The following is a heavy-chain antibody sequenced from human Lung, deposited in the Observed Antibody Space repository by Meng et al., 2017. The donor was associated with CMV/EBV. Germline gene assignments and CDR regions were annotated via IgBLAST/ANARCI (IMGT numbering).Heavy chain of an antibody. CDR1: GGTFRSNA. V-gene: IGHV1-69*13. CDR2: INPMFGTP. Sequence: SVKVSXKTSGGTFRSNAIAWVRQAPGQGPEWMGGINPMFGTPKYAQKFQGRVTINADESTSTVSLEVNSLRSEDTAVYYCARAAVVVLGGALGSMDVWGQGSXVT. CDR3: ARAAVVVLGGALGSMDV. D-gene: IGHD2-21*01. J-gene: IGHJ6*01.